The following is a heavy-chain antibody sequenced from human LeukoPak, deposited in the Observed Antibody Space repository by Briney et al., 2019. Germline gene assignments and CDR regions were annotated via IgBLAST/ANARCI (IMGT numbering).Heavy chain of an antibody. CDR3: AREPTYSGNDY. V-gene: IGHV3-30*04. Sequence: GGSLRLSCAASGFTFSSYAMHWVRQAPGKGLEWVAVISYDGSNKYYADSVKGRFTISRDNSKNTLYLQMNGLRAEDTAVYYCAREPTYSGNDYWGQGTLVTVSS. D-gene: IGHD5-12*01. J-gene: IGHJ4*02. CDR2: ISYDGSNK. CDR1: GFTFSSYA.